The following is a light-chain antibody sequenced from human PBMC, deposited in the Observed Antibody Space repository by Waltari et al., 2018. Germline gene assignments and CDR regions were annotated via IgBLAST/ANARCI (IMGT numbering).Light chain of an antibody. CDR3: QQYNNWPLYS. J-gene: IGKJ2*03. CDR2: GAS. CDR1: QSVRNN. V-gene: IGKV3-15*01. Sequence: EIEMTQSPATLSVSPGERVTLSCRASQSVRNNLAWYQQRPGQAPRLLIDGASTRATGVAARFSGSGSGTEFTLTISSLQSEDFAAYYCQQYNNWPLYSFGQGTNLEIK.